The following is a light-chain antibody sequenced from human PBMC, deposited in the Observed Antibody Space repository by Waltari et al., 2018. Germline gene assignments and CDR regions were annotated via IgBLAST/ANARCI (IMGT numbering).Light chain of an antibody. CDR1: TSNIGAGYD. Sequence: QSVLTPPPSVSGAPGQRVTISCTGGTSNIGAGYDVHWYQQLPGTAPKLLIYGNTNRPSGVPDRFSGSKSGTSASLAIAGLQAEDEGDYYCQSSDGSLTLFGGGTRLTVL. V-gene: IGLV1-40*01. CDR2: GNT. J-gene: IGLJ2*01. CDR3: QSSDGSLTL.